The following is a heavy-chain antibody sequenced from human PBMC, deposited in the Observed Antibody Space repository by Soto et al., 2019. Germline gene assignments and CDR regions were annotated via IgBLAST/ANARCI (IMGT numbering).Heavy chain of an antibody. CDR1: GFTFSSYW. V-gene: IGHV3-74*01. J-gene: IGHJ2*01. Sequence: EVQLVESGGGLVQPGGSLRLSCAASGFTFSSYWMHWVRQAPGKGLVWVSRINSDGSSTSYADSVKGRFTISRDNAKNALYLQMNSLRAEDTAVYYCARGGSLTWYFDLWGRGNLVSVSS. CDR2: INSDGSST. D-gene: IGHD1-26*01. CDR3: ARGGSLTWYFDL.